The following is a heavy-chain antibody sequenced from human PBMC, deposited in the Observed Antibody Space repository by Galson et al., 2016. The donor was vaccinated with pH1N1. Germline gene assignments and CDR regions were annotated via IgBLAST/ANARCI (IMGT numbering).Heavy chain of an antibody. Sequence: SLRLSCASYAFSVRNNFMTWVRQPPGKALEWVSTIYSDGSTNYGGFVKGRFTVSRDISENTVFLQLNSLRVDDTAVYYCTRDKRRYFDSWGQGTLVTVSP. CDR2: IYSDGST. J-gene: IGHJ4*02. CDR1: AFSVRNNF. V-gene: IGHV3-53*01. CDR3: TRDKRRYFDS.